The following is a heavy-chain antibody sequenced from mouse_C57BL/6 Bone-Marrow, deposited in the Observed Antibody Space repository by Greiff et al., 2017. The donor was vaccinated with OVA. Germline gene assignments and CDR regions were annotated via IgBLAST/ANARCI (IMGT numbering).Heavy chain of an antibody. Sequence: QVQLQQPGAELVMPGASVKLSCKASGYTFTSYWMHWVKQRPGQGLEWIGEIDPSDSYTNYNQKFKGKSTLTVDKSSSTAYMQLSSLTSEDSAVYYWAKNYGRSPDYRGQGTTLPVSS. J-gene: IGHJ2*01. V-gene: IGHV1-69*01. CDR1: GYTFTSYW. CDR3: AKNYGRSPDY. CDR2: IDPSDSYT. D-gene: IGHD1-1*01.